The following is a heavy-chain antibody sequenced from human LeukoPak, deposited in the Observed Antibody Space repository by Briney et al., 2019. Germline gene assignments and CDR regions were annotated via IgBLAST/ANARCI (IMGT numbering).Heavy chain of an antibody. CDR3: AKDSTGAYCSSTSCYPYFDY. V-gene: IGHV3-33*06. CDR2: IWYDGSNK. CDR1: GFTFSSYG. D-gene: IGHD2-2*01. J-gene: IGHJ4*02. Sequence: PGGSLRLSWAASGFTFSSYGMHWVRQAPGKGLEWVAVIWYDGSNKYYADSVKGRFTISRDNSKNTLYLQMNSLRAEDTAVYYCAKDSTGAYCSSTSCYPYFDYWGQGTLVTVSS.